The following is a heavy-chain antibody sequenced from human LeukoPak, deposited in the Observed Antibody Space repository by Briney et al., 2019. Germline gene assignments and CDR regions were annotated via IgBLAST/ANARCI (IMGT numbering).Heavy chain of an antibody. D-gene: IGHD3-22*01. V-gene: IGHV3-23*01. CDR1: GFTFSSYA. Sequence: PGGSLRLSCAASGFTFSSYAMSWVRQAPGKGLEWVSAISGSGGSTYYADSVKGRFTISRDNSKNTLYLQMNSLRAEDTAIYYCAKDPNYYDSIGPSGPWGQGTLVTVSS. J-gene: IGHJ5*02. CDR2: ISGSGGST. CDR3: AKDPNYYDSIGPSGP.